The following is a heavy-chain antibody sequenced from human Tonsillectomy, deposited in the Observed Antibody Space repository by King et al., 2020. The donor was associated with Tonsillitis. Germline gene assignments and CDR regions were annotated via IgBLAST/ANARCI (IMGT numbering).Heavy chain of an antibody. D-gene: IGHD2-21*01. J-gene: IGHJ4*02. CDR2: ISTYSGHT. CDR3: ARDWDCGGDCYYFDY. V-gene: IGHV1-18*01. Sequence: QLVQSGAEVRKPGASVKVSCKASGYTFTSYGISWVRQAPGQGLEGMGWISTYSGHTNYAQNLQGRVTMTTDTSTSTAYMELRSLRPDDTAVYYCARDWDCGGDCYYFDYWGQGTLVTVSS. CDR1: GYTFTSYG.